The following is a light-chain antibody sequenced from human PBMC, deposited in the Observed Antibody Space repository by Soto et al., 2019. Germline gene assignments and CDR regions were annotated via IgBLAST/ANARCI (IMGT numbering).Light chain of an antibody. CDR2: AAS. Sequence: DIQMTQSPSSLSASVGDRVTITCRASQSISSYLNWYQQKPGKAPNLLIYAASSLQSGVPSMVSGSGSGKDFTLTISRLQPEDFSTYYCQQSYSTPRTFGQGTKVEIK. CDR3: QQSYSTPRT. CDR1: QSISSY. V-gene: IGKV1-39*01. J-gene: IGKJ1*01.